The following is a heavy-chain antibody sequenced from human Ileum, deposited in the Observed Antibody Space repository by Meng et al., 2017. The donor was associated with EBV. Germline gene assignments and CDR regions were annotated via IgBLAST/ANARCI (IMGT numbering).Heavy chain of an antibody. Sequence: VQLQESGPGLVRTSGTLPLTCGVSCDSIISTETWWSWVRQPPGKGLEWIGEIFHDGNTNYNPSLKSQVTMSVDTSKNQFSLTLSSVTAADSAVYYCARGSHYTWDVWGQGTLVTVSS. V-gene: IGHV4-4*02. CDR2: IFHDGNT. CDR1: CDSIISTETW. J-gene: IGHJ4*02. D-gene: IGHD3-16*01. CDR3: ARGSHYTWDV.